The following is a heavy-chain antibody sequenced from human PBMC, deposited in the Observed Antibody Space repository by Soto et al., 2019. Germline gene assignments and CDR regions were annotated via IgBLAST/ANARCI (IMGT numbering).Heavy chain of an antibody. CDR3: ASSYRDYVSY. D-gene: IGHD4-17*01. Sequence: SETLSLTCTVSGGSISSSSYYWGWFRQPSGKGLEWIGSIYYSGSTYYNPSLKSRVTISVDTSKNQFSLKLSSVTAADTAVYYCASSYRDYVSYWGQGTLVTVSS. CDR1: GGSISSSSYY. V-gene: IGHV4-39*01. CDR2: IYYSGST. J-gene: IGHJ4*02.